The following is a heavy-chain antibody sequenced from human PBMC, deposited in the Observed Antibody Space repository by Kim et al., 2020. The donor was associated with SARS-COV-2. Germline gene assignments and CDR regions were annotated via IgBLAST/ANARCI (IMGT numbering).Heavy chain of an antibody. V-gene: IGHV3-64*01. D-gene: IGHD6-6*01. J-gene: IGHJ4*02. CDR2: ISSNGGST. Sequence: GGSLRLSCAASGFTFSSYAMHWVRQAPGKGLEYVSAISSNGGSTYYANSVKGRFTISRDNSKNTLYLQMGSLRAEDMAVYYCARGVAARPGLIDYWGQGT. CDR1: GFTFSSYA. CDR3: ARGVAARPGLIDY.